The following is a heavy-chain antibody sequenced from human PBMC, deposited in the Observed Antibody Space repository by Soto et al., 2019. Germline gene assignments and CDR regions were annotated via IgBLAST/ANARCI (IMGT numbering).Heavy chain of an antibody. CDR1: GDTVSNTLW. CDR2: IYHLGTT. Sequence: SETLSLTCTVSGDTVSNTLWWSWVRLSPGRGLEWIGDIYHLGTTNYNPSLKRRVSISLDKSKNQFSLKLTSVTAADTAVYFCARTGKFYYYDMSGLPFDPWGPGVLVTVTS. D-gene: IGHD3-22*01. J-gene: IGHJ5*02. V-gene: IGHV4-4*02. CDR3: ARTGKFYYYDMSGLPFDP.